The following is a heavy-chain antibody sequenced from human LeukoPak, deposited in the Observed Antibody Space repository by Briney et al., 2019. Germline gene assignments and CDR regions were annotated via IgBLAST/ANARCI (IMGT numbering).Heavy chain of an antibody. V-gene: IGHV3-7*01. D-gene: IGHD6-13*01. Sequence: GGSLRLSCEVSGFTFTDYWMNWVREAPGKGPEWVASIRQDGSEKTYVDSVKGRFTISRDNTKNSLSLQLNGLRAEDTAVYYCARDGTAAGLYFDLWGQGTLVTVSS. CDR1: GFTFTDYW. CDR3: ARDGTAAGLYFDL. CDR2: IRQDGSEK. J-gene: IGHJ4*01.